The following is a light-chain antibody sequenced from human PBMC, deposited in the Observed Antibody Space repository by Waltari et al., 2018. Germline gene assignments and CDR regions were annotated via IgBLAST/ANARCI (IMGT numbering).Light chain of an antibody. J-gene: IGLJ2*01. Sequence: HSALTQLASVSGSPGQSSPTPCTVTSSPLGVDNYVSWYQQYPGKAPKVIIYEVTKRPSGVSNRFSGSKSGNTASLTISGLQAEDEADYYCSSYSTISSPVQFGGGTTLTVL. CDR3: SSYSTISSPVQ. CDR1: SSPLGVDNY. CDR2: EVT. V-gene: IGLV2-14*01.